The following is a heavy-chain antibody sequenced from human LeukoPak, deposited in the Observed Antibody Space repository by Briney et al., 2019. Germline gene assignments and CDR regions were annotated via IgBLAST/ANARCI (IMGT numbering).Heavy chain of an antibody. CDR1: GSSFTSYW. D-gene: IGHD5-18*01. Sequence: GESLQISCQGSGSSFTSYWIGWVRQLPGKGLGWMGIIYPGDSDTRYSPSFQGQVTISADKSISTAYLQWSSLKASDTAMYYCARRSGYSYTKGYYYYMDVWGKGTTVTVSS. CDR2: IYPGDSDT. V-gene: IGHV5-51*01. CDR3: ARRSGYSYTKGYYYYMDV. J-gene: IGHJ6*03.